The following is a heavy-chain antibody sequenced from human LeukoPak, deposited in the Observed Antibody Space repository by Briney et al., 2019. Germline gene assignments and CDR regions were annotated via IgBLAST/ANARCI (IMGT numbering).Heavy chain of an antibody. Sequence: ASVTVSCKASGYTFTSYDINWVRQATGQGLEWMGWMNPNSGNTGYAQKFQGRVTMTRNTSISTAYMELSSLRSEDTAVYYCARAYSSSWYYYYYYMDVWGKGTTVTVSS. J-gene: IGHJ6*03. CDR1: GYTFTSYD. D-gene: IGHD6-13*01. V-gene: IGHV1-8*01. CDR3: ARAYSSSWYYYYYYMDV. CDR2: MNPNSGNT.